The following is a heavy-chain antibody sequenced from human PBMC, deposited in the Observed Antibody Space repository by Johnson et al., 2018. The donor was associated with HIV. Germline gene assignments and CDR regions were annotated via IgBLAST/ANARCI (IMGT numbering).Heavy chain of an antibody. V-gene: IGHV3-11*04. CDR2: ISSSGSSI. J-gene: IGHJ3*02. Sequence: QMQLVESGGGLVKPGGSLRLSCAGSGFTFSDHYMSWVRQAPGKGLEWVSFISSSGSSIYYADSVKGRFTISRDNSKNTLYLQMNSLRAEDTAVYYCTRGGWKVVTSIFAFDIWGQGTMVAVSS. D-gene: IGHD2-21*02. CDR3: TRGGWKVVTSIFAFDI. CDR1: GFTFSDHY.